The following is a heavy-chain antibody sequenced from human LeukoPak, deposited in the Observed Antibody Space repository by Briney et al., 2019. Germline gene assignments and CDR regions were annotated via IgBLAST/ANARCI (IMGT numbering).Heavy chain of an antibody. CDR1: GGSISSFF. CDR2: IYDSGNI. V-gene: IGHV4-59*01. Sequence: SETLSLTCTVSGGSISSFFWSWIRQPPGKGLGWIGYIYDSGNINYNPSLKSRLTISIDTSKNQLSLKLSSVTAADTAVYYCARHYSSSSHFDYWGQGTLVTVSS. J-gene: IGHJ4*02. CDR3: ARHYSSSSHFDY. D-gene: IGHD6-6*01.